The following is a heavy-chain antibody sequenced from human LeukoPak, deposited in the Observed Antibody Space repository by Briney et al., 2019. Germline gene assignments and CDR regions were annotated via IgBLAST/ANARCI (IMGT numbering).Heavy chain of an antibody. Sequence: SETLSLTCTVSGGSISSYYWSWIRQPPGKGLEWIGYIYTSGSTNYNPSLKSRVTISVDTSKNQFSLKLSSVTAADTAVYYCARPGVDTAMVTGYYFDYWGQGTLVTVSS. CDR1: GGSISSYY. CDR3: ARPGVDTAMVTGYYFDY. V-gene: IGHV4-4*09. D-gene: IGHD5-18*01. CDR2: IYTSGST. J-gene: IGHJ4*02.